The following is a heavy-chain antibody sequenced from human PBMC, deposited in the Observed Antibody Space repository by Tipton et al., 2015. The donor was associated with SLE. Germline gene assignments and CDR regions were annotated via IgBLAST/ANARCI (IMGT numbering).Heavy chain of an antibody. J-gene: IGHJ4*02. D-gene: IGHD4-17*01. CDR3: ARDDYAARFES. Sequence: SLRLSCAASGFTVSSNYMSWVRQAPGKGLEWVSVIYSGGNTDYADSVKGRFTISRDIFKNTVYLQMNSLRLDDTAIYYCARDDYAARFESWGQGTLVTVSS. CDR2: IYSGGNT. CDR1: GFTVSSNY. V-gene: IGHV3-66*02.